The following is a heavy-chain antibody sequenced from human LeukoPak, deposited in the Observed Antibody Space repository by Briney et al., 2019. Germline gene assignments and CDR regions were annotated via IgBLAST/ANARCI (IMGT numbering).Heavy chain of an antibody. V-gene: IGHV1-69*05. CDR1: GGTFSSYA. D-gene: IGHD3-10*01. CDR3: ARGEWFGELFLGFDP. Sequence: GSSVKVSCKASGGTFSSYAISWVRQAPGQGLEWMGGIIPIFGTANYAQKFRGRVTITTDESTSTAYMELSSLRSEDTAVYYCARGEWFGELFLGFDPWGQGTLVTVSS. CDR2: IIPIFGTA. J-gene: IGHJ5*02.